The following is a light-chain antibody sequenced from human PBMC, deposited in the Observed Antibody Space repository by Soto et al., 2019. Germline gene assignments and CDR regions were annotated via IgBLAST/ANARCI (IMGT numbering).Light chain of an antibody. J-gene: IGKJ5*01. V-gene: IGKV1-9*01. Sequence: DIQLTQSPSFLSASVGDRVTITCRASQGISSFLAWYQLKPGKAPKFLIYAASTLHSGVSSRFSGSGSGTEFTLIISNLQPEDFATYYCQQLNSYPITFGQGTRLEIK. CDR3: QQLNSYPIT. CDR2: AAS. CDR1: QGISSF.